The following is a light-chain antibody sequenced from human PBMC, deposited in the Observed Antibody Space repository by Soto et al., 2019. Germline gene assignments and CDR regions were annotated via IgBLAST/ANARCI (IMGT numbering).Light chain of an antibody. CDR1: QSVSSS. J-gene: IGKJ2*02. V-gene: IGKV3D-15*01. Sequence: EIVMTQSPATLSVSPGERATLSCRASQSVSSSLAWYQHKPGQAPRLLIYGASIRATGIPARFSGSGSGTEFPPTSSSLQSEYFAAYYGQQYSNRCTFGQGTKLEIK. CDR2: GAS. CDR3: QQYSNRCT.